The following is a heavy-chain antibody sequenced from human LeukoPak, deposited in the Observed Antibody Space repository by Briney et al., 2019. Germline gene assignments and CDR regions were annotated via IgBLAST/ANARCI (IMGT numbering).Heavy chain of an antibody. CDR3: ARDLAMYSPDLDY. CDR2: INPKTGVT. Sequence: ASVKVSCKASGYTFTDYYLHWVRQAPGHGLEWMGWINPKTGVTKYAQNFQGRVTMTRDTSISTAYMEVSRLIPDDTAVFYCARDLAMYSPDLDYWGQGTLVTVSS. V-gene: IGHV1-2*02. CDR1: GYTFTDYY. J-gene: IGHJ4*02. D-gene: IGHD1-26*01.